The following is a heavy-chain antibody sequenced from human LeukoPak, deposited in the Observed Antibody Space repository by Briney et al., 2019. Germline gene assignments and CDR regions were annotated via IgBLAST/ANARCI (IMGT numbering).Heavy chain of an antibody. CDR2: INSDGSTT. CDR1: GFTFTSYW. J-gene: IGHJ4*02. Sequence: GGSLRLSCAGSGFTFTSYWMHWVRQAPGKGLVWVSRINSDGSTTDYADSVKGRFTISRDDSKNTLYLQMNSLRAEDTAVYYCVKDLGRYRNNCFDYWGQGTLVTVSS. CDR3: VKDLGRYRNNCFDY. D-gene: IGHD1-26*01. V-gene: IGHV3-74*01.